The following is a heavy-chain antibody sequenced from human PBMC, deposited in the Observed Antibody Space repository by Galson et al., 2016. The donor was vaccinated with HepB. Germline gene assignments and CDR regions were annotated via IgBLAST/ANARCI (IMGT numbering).Heavy chain of an antibody. CDR1: GGTFSRYA. D-gene: IGHD1-26*01. CDR3: ARVARVGGATRFDP. Sequence: SCKASGGTFSRYAISWVRPAPGQGLEWMGGIIPIFGTANYAQKFQGRVTITAHESTSTAYMELKRLTSEDTALYYCARVARVGGATRFDPWGQGTLVTVSS. V-gene: IGHV1-69*01. J-gene: IGHJ5*02. CDR2: IIPIFGTA.